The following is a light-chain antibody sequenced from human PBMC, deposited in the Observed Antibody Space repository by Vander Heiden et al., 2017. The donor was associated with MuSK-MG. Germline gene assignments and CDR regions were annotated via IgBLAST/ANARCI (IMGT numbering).Light chain of an antibody. CDR3: KQALQSPRT. CDR1: QSLLHSNGYNY. J-gene: IGKJ1*01. CDR2: LGS. Sequence: DLVMTQSPLSLPVTPGEPASLSCRSSQSLLHSNGYNYLDWYLQKPGQSPQLLIYLGSNRASGVPDRFSGSGSGTDFTLKISRVEAEDVGVYYCKQALQSPRTFGQGTKLEIK. V-gene: IGKV2-28*01.